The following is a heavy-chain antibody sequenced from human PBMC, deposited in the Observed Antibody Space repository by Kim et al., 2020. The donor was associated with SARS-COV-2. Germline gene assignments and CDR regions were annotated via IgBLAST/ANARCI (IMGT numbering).Heavy chain of an antibody. J-gene: IGHJ3*02. CDR1: GGSISSGGYY. V-gene: IGHV4-31*03. Sequence: SETLSLTCTVSGGSISSGGYYWIWIRQHPGKGLEWIGYIYYSGSTYYNPSLKSRVTISVDTSKNQFSLKLSSVTAADTAVYYCARAPITMIVVVQAFDIWGQGTMVTVSS. CDR3: ARAPITMIVVVQAFDI. D-gene: IGHD3-22*01. CDR2: IYYSGST.